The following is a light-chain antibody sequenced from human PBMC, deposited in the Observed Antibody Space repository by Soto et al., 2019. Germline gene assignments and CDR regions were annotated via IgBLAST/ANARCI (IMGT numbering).Light chain of an antibody. Sequence: DIQMTQSPSSLSASVGNRVTITYRASQSISSSLNWYLQKPRKAPQLLLYAASSLQSGVPSGFTSSGSGTNFTHTISRLQPEDLAAYFGHHTYSTSYSFSQGTKVEIK. J-gene: IGKJ2*03. CDR1: QSISSS. CDR3: HHTYSTSYS. CDR2: AAS. V-gene: IGKV1-39*01.